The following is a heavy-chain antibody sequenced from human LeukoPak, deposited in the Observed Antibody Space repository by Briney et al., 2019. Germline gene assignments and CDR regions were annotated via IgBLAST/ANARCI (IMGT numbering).Heavy chain of an antibody. CDR3: ARDVFGSTVGAYFDY. CDR1: GYTFTGYY. Sequence: ASVKVSCKASGYTFTGYYMHWVRQAPGQGLEWMGWINPNSGGTNYAQKFQGRVTMTRDTSISTAYMELSRLRSDDTAVYYCARDVFGSTVGAYFDYWGQGTLVTVSS. CDR2: INPNSGGT. D-gene: IGHD1-26*01. V-gene: IGHV1-2*02. J-gene: IGHJ4*02.